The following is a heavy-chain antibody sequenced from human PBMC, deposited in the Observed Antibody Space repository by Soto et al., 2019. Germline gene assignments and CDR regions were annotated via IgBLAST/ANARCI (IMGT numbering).Heavy chain of an antibody. Sequence: QVQLVESGGGVVQPGRSLRLSCAASGFTFSSYAMHWVRQAPGKGLEWVAVISYDGSNKYYADSVKGRFTISRDNSKNTLYLQMNSLRAEDTALYYCARAFTQLLSITGMDVWGQGTTVTVSS. CDR2: ISYDGSNK. J-gene: IGHJ6*02. V-gene: IGHV3-30-3*01. CDR3: ARAFTQLLSITGMDV. CDR1: GFTFSSYA. D-gene: IGHD2-2*01.